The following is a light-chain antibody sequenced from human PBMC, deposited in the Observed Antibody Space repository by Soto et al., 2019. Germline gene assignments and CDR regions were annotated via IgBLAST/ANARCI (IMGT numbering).Light chain of an antibody. CDR2: AAS. Sequence: DIQITQSPSSLSASVVDRVTITCRASQSIRSYLNLYQQKRGKAPKLLIYAASSLQSGVTSRFSGSGSGTYFTLTISSLPPEDFATYYCQQSYSTPRTFGQGTKVEIK. CDR1: QSIRSY. J-gene: IGKJ1*01. CDR3: QQSYSTPRT. V-gene: IGKV1-39*01.